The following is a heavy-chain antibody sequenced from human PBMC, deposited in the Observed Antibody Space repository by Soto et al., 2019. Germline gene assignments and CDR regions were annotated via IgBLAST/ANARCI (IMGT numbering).Heavy chain of an antibody. Sequence: VKVSCKASGYTFTSYDINWVRQATGQGLEWMGWMNPNSGNTGYAQKFQGRVTMTRNTSISTAYMELSSLRSEDTAVYYCARGHYSSSHHGSWFDPWGQGTLVTVSS. D-gene: IGHD6-13*01. CDR1: GYTFTSYD. J-gene: IGHJ5*02. CDR3: ARGHYSSSHHGSWFDP. CDR2: MNPNSGNT. V-gene: IGHV1-8*01.